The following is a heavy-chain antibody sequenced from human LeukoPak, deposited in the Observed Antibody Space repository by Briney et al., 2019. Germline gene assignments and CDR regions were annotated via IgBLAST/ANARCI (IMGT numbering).Heavy chain of an antibody. Sequence: GSLRLSCAASGFTFSSYAMSWVRQPPGKGLEWIGHISYSGSTNYNPSLKSRVTVSIDTSKNQVPLKLSSMTAADTAVYYCARGFDGPNAFDIWGQGTMVTVSS. CDR2: ISYSGST. V-gene: IGHV4-59*01. CDR1: GFTFSSYA. J-gene: IGHJ3*02. CDR3: ARGFDGPNAFDI. D-gene: IGHD3-9*01.